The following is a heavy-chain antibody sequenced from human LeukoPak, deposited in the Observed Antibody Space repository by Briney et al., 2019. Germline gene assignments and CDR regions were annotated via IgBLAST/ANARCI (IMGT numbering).Heavy chain of an antibody. CDR1: GGSISYYY. J-gene: IGHJ6*02. CDR2: IYYSGTT. D-gene: IGHD4/OR15-4a*01. CDR3: AREDPQTRVPEGMDV. V-gene: IGHV4-59*01. Sequence: SETLSLTCTVSGGSISYYYWSWIRQSPGKGLEWIGYIYYSGTTNCNPSLKSRVTISVDTSKNQFSLQLRSVTAADSAVYYCAREDPQTRVPEGMDVWGQGTTVTVSS.